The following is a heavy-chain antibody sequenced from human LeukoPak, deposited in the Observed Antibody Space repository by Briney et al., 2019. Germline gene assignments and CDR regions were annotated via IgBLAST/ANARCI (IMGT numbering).Heavy chain of an antibody. CDR1: GFTFSSYG. D-gene: IGHD5-24*01. CDR3: AKDRGSGWLQSTVDY. Sequence: PGGSLRLSCAASGFTFSSYGMHWVRQAPGKGLEWVAVISYDGSNKYYADSVKGRFTISRDNSKNTLYLQMNSLRAEDTAVYYCAKDRGSGWLQSTVDYWGQGTLVTVSS. J-gene: IGHJ4*02. CDR2: ISYDGSNK. V-gene: IGHV3-30*18.